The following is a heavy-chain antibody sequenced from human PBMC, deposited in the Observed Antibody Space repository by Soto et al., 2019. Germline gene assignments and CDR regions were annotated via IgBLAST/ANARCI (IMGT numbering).Heavy chain of an antibody. CDR1: GGSISSYY. D-gene: IGHD2-8*01. CDR3: ARHFTYCTNGVCYGDYYYMDV. J-gene: IGHJ6*03. V-gene: IGHV4-59*08. Sequence: SETLSLTCTVSGGSISSYYWSWIRQPPGKGLEWIGYIYYSGSTNYNPSLKSRVTISVDTSKNQFSLKLSSVTAADTAVYYCARHFTYCTNGVCYGDYYYMDVWGKGTTVTVSS. CDR2: IYYSGST.